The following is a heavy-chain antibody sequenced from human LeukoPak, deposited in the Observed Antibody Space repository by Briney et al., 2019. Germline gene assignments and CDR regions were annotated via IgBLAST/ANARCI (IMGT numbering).Heavy chain of an antibody. CDR3: ARSWGSVFFDAFDI. V-gene: IGHV3-66*01. CDR1: GFTFSSYG. J-gene: IGHJ3*02. Sequence: GGSLRLSCAASGFTFSSYGIHWVRQAPGKGLEWVSVIYSGGSTYYADSVKGRFTISRDNSKNTLYLQMNSLRAEDTAVYYCARSWGSVFFDAFDIWGQGTMVTVSS. D-gene: IGHD3-16*01. CDR2: IYSGGST.